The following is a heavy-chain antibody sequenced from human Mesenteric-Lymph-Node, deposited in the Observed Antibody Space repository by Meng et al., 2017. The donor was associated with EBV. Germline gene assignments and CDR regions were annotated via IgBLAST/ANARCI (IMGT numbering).Heavy chain of an antibody. CDR1: GGSVSSGSYY. Sequence: VQLQEAGPGLVKPSETLSLTWTVSGGSVSSGSYYWSWIRQPPGKGLEWIGYIYYSGSTNYNPSLKSRVTISVDTSKNQFSLKLSSVTAADTAVYYCALIIVGATHFDYWGQGTLVTVSS. J-gene: IGHJ4*02. V-gene: IGHV4-61*01. CDR3: ALIIVGATHFDY. D-gene: IGHD1-26*01. CDR2: IYYSGST.